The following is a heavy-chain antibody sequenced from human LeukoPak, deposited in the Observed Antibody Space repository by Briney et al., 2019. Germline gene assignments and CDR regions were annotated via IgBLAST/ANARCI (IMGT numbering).Heavy chain of an antibody. Sequence: SETLSLTCTVSGYSISSGYYWGWIRQPPGQGLEWIGSIYHSGSTYYNPSLKSRVTISVDTSKNQFSLKLSSVTAADTAVYYCARVGRSLPFDYWGQGTLVTVSS. CDR2: IYHSGST. CDR1: GYSISSGYY. CDR3: ARVGRSLPFDY. D-gene: IGHD1-26*01. J-gene: IGHJ4*02. V-gene: IGHV4-38-2*02.